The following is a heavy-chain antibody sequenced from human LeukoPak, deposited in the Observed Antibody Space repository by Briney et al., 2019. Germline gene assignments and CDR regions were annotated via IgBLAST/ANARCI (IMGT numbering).Heavy chain of an antibody. CDR1: GFTFSSYA. Sequence: GGSLRLSCAASGFTFSSYAMSWVRQAPGKGLEWVSAISGSGGSTYYADSVKGRFTISRDNSKNTLYLQMNSLRAEDTAVYYCAKDRVVPAAIFSSGGGYYFDYWGQGTLVTVSS. V-gene: IGHV3-23*01. CDR2: ISGSGGST. J-gene: IGHJ4*02. D-gene: IGHD2-2*01. CDR3: AKDRVVPAAIFSSGGGYYFDY.